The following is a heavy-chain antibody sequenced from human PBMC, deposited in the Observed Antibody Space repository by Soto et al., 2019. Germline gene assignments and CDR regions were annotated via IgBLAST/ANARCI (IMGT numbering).Heavy chain of an antibody. J-gene: IGHJ3*02. V-gene: IGHV3-33*01. CDR1: GFTFSSYG. CDR3: ARYLPYHRSGMEAFEI. Sequence: GGSLRLSFAASGFTFSSYGMHWVSQDPGKGLEWVAVIWYDGSNKYYADSVKGRFTISRDNSKNTLYLQMNSLRAEDTAVYYCARYLPYHRSGMEAFEIRGQRTMVTVSS. D-gene: IGHD3-22*01. CDR2: IWYDGSNK.